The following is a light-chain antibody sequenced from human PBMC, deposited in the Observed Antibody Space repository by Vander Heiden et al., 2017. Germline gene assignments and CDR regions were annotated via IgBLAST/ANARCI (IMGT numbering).Light chain of an antibody. CDR2: EVN. J-gene: IGLJ1*01. Sequence: QSPLTQPPSVPGSPGQSVTISCTGTSSDVGSSNRVSWYQQPPGTAPKVIIYEVNNRPSGVPDRFSGSQSGNTASLTISGLQAEDEADYYCNSYTTSNTYVFGTGTKVTVL. V-gene: IGLV2-18*02. CDR1: SSDVGSSNR. CDR3: NSYTTSNTYV.